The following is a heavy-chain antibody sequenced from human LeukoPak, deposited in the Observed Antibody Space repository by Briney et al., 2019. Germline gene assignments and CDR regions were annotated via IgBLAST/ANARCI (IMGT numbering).Heavy chain of an antibody. V-gene: IGHV4-4*07. D-gene: IGHD4-17*01. J-gene: IGHJ6*03. Sequence: SETVSLTCTVSGGYIGSYYWSWIRQPAGKGLEWIGRIYTSENTDYNPSLKSRVTMSVDMSTSQFSLRLTSVTAADTAVYYCAREGDYGDYSKSFYYMDVWGKGTTVTVSS. CDR2: IYTSENT. CDR3: AREGDYGDYSKSFYYMDV. CDR1: GGYIGSYY.